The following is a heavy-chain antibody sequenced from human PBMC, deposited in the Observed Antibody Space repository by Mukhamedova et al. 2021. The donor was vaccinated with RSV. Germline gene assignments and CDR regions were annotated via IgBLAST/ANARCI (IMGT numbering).Heavy chain of an antibody. D-gene: IGHD5-18*01. J-gene: IGHJ3*02. Sequence: VRQAPGKGLVWVSCINSDGSSTSYADSVKGRFTISRDNAKNTLYLQMNSLRAEDTAVYYCAREIQANDAFDIWGQGTMVTVSS. CDR3: AREIQANDAFDI. CDR2: INSDGSST. V-gene: IGHV3-74*01.